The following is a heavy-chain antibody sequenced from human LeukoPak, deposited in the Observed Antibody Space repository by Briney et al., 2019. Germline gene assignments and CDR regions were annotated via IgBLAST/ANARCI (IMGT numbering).Heavy chain of an antibody. J-gene: IGHJ2*01. CDR2: IIPILDIA. CDR3: ARDVYTSGWRYFDL. Sequence: SVKVSCKASGGTFSSYGISWVRQAPGQGLEWMGRIIPILDIANSARKFQGRVTLTRDASIGTAYMEMNRLTYDDTAIYYCARDVYTSGWRYFDLWGHGTLVTVSS. D-gene: IGHD6-19*01. CDR1: GGTFSSYG. V-gene: IGHV1-69*04.